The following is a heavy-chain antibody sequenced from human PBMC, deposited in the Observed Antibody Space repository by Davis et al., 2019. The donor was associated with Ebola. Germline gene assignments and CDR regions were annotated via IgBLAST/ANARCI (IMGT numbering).Heavy chain of an antibody. V-gene: IGHV3-30-3*01. CDR1: GFTFSSYA. CDR3: ARGLGYCSGGSCYSRAGGMDV. CDR2: ISYDGSNK. Sequence: GESLKISCAASGFTFSSYAMHWVRQAPGKGLEWVAVISYDGSNKYYADSVKGRFTISRDNAKSSLYLQMNSLRAEDTAVYYCARGLGYCSGGSCYSRAGGMDVWGQGTTVTVSS. J-gene: IGHJ6*02. D-gene: IGHD2-15*01.